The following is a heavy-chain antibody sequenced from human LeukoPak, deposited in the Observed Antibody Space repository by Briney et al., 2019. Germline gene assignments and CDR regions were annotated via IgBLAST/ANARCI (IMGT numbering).Heavy chain of an antibody. Sequence: PSETLSLTCAVYGGSFSGYYWSWIRQPPGKGLEWIGEINHSGSTNYNPSLKSRVTISVDTSKNQFSLKLSSVTAADTAVYYCARGRDYYYYYYGMDVWGKGTTVTVSS. V-gene: IGHV4-34*01. CDR1: GGSFSGYY. CDR2: INHSGST. J-gene: IGHJ6*04. CDR3: ARGRDYYYYYYGMDV.